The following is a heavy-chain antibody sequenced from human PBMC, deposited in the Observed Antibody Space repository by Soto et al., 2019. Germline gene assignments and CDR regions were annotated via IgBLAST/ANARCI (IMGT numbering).Heavy chain of an antibody. D-gene: IGHD6-6*01. CDR3: ARTGGGMAARPLEY. CDR1: GYMFTTYG. J-gene: IGHJ4*02. CDR2: ISAYNGNK. Sequence: QVQLMQSGGEVKMPGASVEVSCKTSGYMFTTYGMSWVRQAPGQGLEWMAWISAYNGNKKYAQKFEGRVTMTTDTSTSTVSMELRDLTSDYTAIYYCARTGGGMAARPLEYWGQGTLVIVSS. V-gene: IGHV1-18*01.